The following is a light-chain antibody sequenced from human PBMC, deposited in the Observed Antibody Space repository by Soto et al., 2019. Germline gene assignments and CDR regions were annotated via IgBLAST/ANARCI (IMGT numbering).Light chain of an antibody. Sequence: QSVLTQPASVSGSPGQAIPISCTGTSSTVGVFNVVSWYQQHPGKAPKGTIYEGIKRPSGGSNRFSGSHSCSTASSTISRLEAEDAGDGDCCSYGRATSYVLGTG. V-gene: IGLV2-23*01. CDR3: CSYGRATSYV. J-gene: IGLJ1*01. CDR2: EGI. CDR1: SSTVGVFNV.